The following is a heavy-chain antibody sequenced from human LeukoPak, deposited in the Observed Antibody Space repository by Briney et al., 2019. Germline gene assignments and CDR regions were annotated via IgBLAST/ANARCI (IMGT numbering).Heavy chain of an antibody. CDR3: AKDSVPYDPYCTNGVCYICDY. J-gene: IGHJ4*02. CDR2: ISGSGGST. D-gene: IGHD2-8*01. Sequence: RAGGSLRLSCAASGFTFSSYAMSWVRQAPGKGLEWVSAISGSGGSTYYADSVMGRFTISRDNSKNTLYLQMNSLRAEDTAVYYCAKDSVPYDPYCTNGVCYICDYWGQGTLVTVSS. CDR1: GFTFSSYA. V-gene: IGHV3-23*01.